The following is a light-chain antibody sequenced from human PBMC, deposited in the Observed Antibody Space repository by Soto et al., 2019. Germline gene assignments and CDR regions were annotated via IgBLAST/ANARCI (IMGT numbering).Light chain of an antibody. V-gene: IGKV1-17*03. Sequence: DIQMTQSPSAMSASVGDRVTISCRASQDIGNHLACVQQKPEKVPQRLTYSASSLQTGVPSRLSGRGSGTDFTLTINRLQPEDFATYYCLQHDSFPPTFGQGPPLEIK. CDR2: SAS. CDR1: QDIGNH. CDR3: LQHDSFPPT. J-gene: IGKJ5*01.